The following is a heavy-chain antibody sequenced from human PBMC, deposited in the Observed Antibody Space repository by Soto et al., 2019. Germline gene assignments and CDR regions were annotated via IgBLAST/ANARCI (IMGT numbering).Heavy chain of an antibody. D-gene: IGHD1-7*01. Sequence: VQLVQSGAEVKRPGSSVKVSCKASGDNFDTFNSYSINWVRQAPGLGLEWLGGFIPMSGAPKYAQKFQGRVTSTADKSLNTAYMDLRSLRSEDTAVYYCAGGDWNYLFDPWGQGTRVTVSS. V-gene: IGHV1-69*06. J-gene: IGHJ5*02. CDR2: FIPMSGAP. CDR1: GDNFDTFNSYS. CDR3: AGGDWNYLFDP.